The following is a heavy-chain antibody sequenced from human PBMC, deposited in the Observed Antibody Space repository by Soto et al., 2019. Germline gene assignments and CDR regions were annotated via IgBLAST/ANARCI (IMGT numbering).Heavy chain of an antibody. CDR1: GFTFSSYA. J-gene: IGHJ4*02. CDR2: ISGSGGST. D-gene: IGHD2-8*01. Sequence: GGSLRLSCAASGFTFSSYAMSWVRQAPGKGLEWVSAISGSGGSTYYADSVKGRFTISRDNSKNTLYLQMNSLRAEDTAVYYCAEAEDIVLMVYASHFDYWGQGTLVTVSS. V-gene: IGHV3-23*01. CDR3: AEAEDIVLMVYASHFDY.